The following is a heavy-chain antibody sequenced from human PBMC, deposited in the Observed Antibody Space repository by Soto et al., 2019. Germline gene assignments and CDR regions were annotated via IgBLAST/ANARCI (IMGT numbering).Heavy chain of an antibody. V-gene: IGHV3-43*01. CDR2: ISWDGGST. D-gene: IGHD6-13*01. Sequence: DVQLVESGGVVVQPGGSLRLSCAASGFTFDDYTMHWVRQAPGKGLEWVSLISWDGGSTYYADSVKGRFTISRDNSKNSLYLQMNSLRTEDTALYYCAKDAGYRSGSYAFDIWGQGTMVTVSS. CDR1: GFTFDDYT. CDR3: AKDAGYRSGSYAFDI. J-gene: IGHJ3*02.